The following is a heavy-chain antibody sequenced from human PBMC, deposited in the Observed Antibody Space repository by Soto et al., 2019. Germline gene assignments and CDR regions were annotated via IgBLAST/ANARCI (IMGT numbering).Heavy chain of an antibody. V-gene: IGHV3-23*01. Sequence: EVQLLESGGGLVQPGGSLRLSCAASGFTFSSYVMNWVRQAPGKGLEWVSTISGSDSGTYYADSVKGRFTISSDNSKNTLYLQMNSLRAEDTAVYYCAKVGWNTMTTVTKGYFQHWGQGTLVTVSS. D-gene: IGHD4-17*01. CDR3: AKVGWNTMTTVTKGYFQH. CDR2: ISGSDSGT. J-gene: IGHJ1*01. CDR1: GFTFSSYV.